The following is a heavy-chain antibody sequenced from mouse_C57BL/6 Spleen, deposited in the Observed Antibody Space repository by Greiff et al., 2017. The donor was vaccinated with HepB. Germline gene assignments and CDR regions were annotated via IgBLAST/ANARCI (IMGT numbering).Heavy chain of an antibody. CDR3: AREERFAY. J-gene: IGHJ3*01. V-gene: IGHV5-4*01. CDR1: GFTFSSYA. CDR2: ISDGGSYT. Sequence: EVMLVESGGGLVKPGGSLKLSCAASGFTFSSYAMSWVRQTPEKRLEWVATISDGGSYTYYPDNVKGRFTISRDNAKNNLYLQMSHLKSEDTAMYYCAREERFAYWGQGTLVTVSA.